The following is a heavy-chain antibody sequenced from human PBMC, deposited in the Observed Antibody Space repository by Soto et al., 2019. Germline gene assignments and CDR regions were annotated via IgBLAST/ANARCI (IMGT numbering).Heavy chain of an antibody. Sequence: ASLKLSCKAAGYTFTSYYMRWVRQAPGQGLEWMGIINPSGGSTSYAQKFQGRVTMTRDTSTSTVYMELSSLRSEDTAVYYCASPRAVEYSSSWYLALDYWGQGTLVTVSS. D-gene: IGHD6-13*01. CDR1: GYTFTSYY. V-gene: IGHV1-46*01. CDR3: ASPRAVEYSSSWYLALDY. CDR2: INPSGGST. J-gene: IGHJ4*02.